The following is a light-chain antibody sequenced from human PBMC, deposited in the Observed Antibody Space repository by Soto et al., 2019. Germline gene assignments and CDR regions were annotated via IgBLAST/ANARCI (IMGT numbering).Light chain of an antibody. V-gene: IGKV3-20*01. CDR3: QQYGSSPGIT. CDR2: HAS. J-gene: IGKJ5*01. CDR1: QSVSSNY. Sequence: EIVLTQSPGTLSLSPGERATLSCRASQSVSSNYLAWYQQKPGQAPRLLIYHASSRATGIPDRFSGSGSGTDFTLTISRLEPEDFAVYFCQQYGSSPGITFGQGTRLDIK.